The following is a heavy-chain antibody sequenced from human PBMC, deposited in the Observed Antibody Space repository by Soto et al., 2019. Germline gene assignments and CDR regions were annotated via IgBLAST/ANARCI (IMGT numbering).Heavy chain of an antibody. CDR3: ARNLASVHDY. CDR1: GYTFTSYD. J-gene: IGHJ4*02. V-gene: IGHV1-8*01. D-gene: IGHD1-1*01. Sequence: ASVKVSCKASGYTFTSYDINWVRQATGQGLEWMGWMNPNSGNTGYAQKFQGRVTMTTDTSTTTAYMELRSLSHDDTAVYYCARNLASVHDYWGQGSMVTVSS. CDR2: MNPNSGNT.